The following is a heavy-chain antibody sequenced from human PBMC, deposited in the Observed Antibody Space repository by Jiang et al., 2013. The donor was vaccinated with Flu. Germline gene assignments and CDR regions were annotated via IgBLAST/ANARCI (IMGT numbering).Heavy chain of an antibody. V-gene: IGHV1-18*01. D-gene: IGHD5-18*01. Sequence: GAEVKKPGASVKVSCKASGYTFTSYGISWVRQAPGQGLEWMGWISAYNGNTNYAQKLQGRVTMTTDTSTSTAYMELRSLRSDDTAVYYCARDLRRTAMVTNWYFDLWGLAPWSLSPQ. CDR1: GYTFTSYG. CDR2: ISAYNGNT. CDR3: ARDLRRTAMVTNWYFDL. J-gene: IGHJ2*01.